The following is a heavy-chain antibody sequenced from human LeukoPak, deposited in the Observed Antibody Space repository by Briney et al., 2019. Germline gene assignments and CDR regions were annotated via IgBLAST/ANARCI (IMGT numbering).Heavy chain of an antibody. CDR2: INHSGST. J-gene: IGHJ4*02. D-gene: IGHD4-17*01. CDR1: GGSFSGYY. Sequence: SETLSLTCAVYGGSFSGYYWSWIRQPPGKGLEWIGEINHSGSTNYNPSLKSRVTISVDTSKNQFSLKLSSVTAADTAVYYRARGDSATVTYYFDYWGQGTLVTVSS. CDR3: ARGDSATVTYYFDY. V-gene: IGHV4-34*01.